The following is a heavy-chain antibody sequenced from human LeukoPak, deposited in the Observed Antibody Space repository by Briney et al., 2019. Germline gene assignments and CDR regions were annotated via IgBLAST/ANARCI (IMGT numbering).Heavy chain of an antibody. CDR1: GFTFSSYA. Sequence: PGGSLRLSCAASGFTFSSYAMHWVRQAPGKGLEWVAVISYDGSNKYYADSVKGRSTISRDNSKNTLYLQMNSLRAEDTAVYYCARVGGYYDSSGYPDYWGQGTLVTVSS. CDR3: ARVGGYYDSSGYPDY. D-gene: IGHD3-22*01. CDR2: ISYDGSNK. J-gene: IGHJ4*02. V-gene: IGHV3-30-3*01.